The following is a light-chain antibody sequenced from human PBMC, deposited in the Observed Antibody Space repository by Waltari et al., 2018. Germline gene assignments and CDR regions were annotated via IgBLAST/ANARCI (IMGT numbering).Light chain of an antibody. CDR1: TGAVTSGTY. CDR3: SLSYSGVRV. V-gene: IGLV7-46*01. Sequence: QAVVTQEPSLTVSSGGTVTPTCDSNTGAVTSGTYPYWFQQRPGQAPRTLIYDTVNKHAWTPARFSGSLLGGKAALTLSGAQPEDEADYYCSLSYSGVRVFGGGTKLTVL. CDR2: DTV. J-gene: IGLJ2*01.